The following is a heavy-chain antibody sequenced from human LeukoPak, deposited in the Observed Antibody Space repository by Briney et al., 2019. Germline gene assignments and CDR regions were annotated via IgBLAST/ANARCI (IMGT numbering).Heavy chain of an antibody. Sequence: AGGSLRLSCAASGFTFSSYAMSWVRQAPGKGLEWVSAISGSGGSTYYADSVKGRFTISRDNSKNTLYLQMNNLRAEDTAVYYCAKDLAVGVVAATCFDYWGQGTLVTVSS. J-gene: IGHJ4*02. V-gene: IGHV3-23*01. CDR3: AKDLAVGVVAATCFDY. CDR1: GFTFSSYA. CDR2: ISGSGGST. D-gene: IGHD2-15*01.